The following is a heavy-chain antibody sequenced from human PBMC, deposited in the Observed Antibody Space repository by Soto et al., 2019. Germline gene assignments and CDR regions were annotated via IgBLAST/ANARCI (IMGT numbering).Heavy chain of an antibody. Sequence: QVQLVQSGAEVKKPGSSVKVSCKASGGTFSSYAISCVLQSPGQGLEWRGGIIPIFGTAHYAQKFQGRVTFPADESTSTASMELSSLRSEDTDVYYCARGLSGGSSCYYYYYGMDVWGQGTTVSASS. CDR1: GGTFSSYA. J-gene: IGHJ6*02. CDR3: ARGLSGGSSCYYYYYGMDV. D-gene: IGHD6-13*01. CDR2: IIPIFGTA. V-gene: IGHV1-69*01.